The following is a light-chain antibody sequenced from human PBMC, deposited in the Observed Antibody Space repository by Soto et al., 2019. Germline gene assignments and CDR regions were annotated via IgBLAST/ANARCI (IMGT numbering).Light chain of an antibody. J-gene: IGKJ4*01. Sequence: DIVLTQSPDSLAVSLGARATINCKSSQSVLFSSNNLNYLAWYQQKPGQPPKLLIYWASTRDSGVPDRFSGSGSRTNFTLIINSLQAEDVAVYYCQQHYSTPLTFGGGTNVEIK. V-gene: IGKV4-1*01. CDR2: WAS. CDR3: QQHYSTPLT. CDR1: QSVLFSSNNLNY.